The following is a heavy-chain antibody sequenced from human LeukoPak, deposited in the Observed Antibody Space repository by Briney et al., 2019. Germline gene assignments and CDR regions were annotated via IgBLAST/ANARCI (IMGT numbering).Heavy chain of an antibody. CDR1: GGSISSYH. J-gene: IGHJ4*02. Sequence: LETLSLTCTVSGGSISSYHWSWIRQPAGKGLEWIGRIYTSGSTNYNPSLKSRVTMSVDTSKNQFSLKLSSVTAADTAVYYCARDSGSYFLSFDYWGQGTLVTVSS. CDR2: IYTSGST. D-gene: IGHD1-26*01. V-gene: IGHV4-4*07. CDR3: ARDSGSYFLSFDY.